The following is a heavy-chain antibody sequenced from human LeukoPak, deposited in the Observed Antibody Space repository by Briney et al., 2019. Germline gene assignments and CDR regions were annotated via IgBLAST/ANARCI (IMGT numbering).Heavy chain of an antibody. Sequence: SGGSLRLSCAASGFTFSSYAMHWVRQASGKGLEWVGRIRSKANSYATAYAASVKGRFTISRDDSKNTAYLQMNSLKTEDTAVYYCTRPVPAAQDYWGQGTLVTVSS. D-gene: IGHD2-2*01. V-gene: IGHV3-73*01. CDR2: IRSKANSYAT. CDR1: GFTFSSYA. J-gene: IGHJ4*02. CDR3: TRPVPAAQDY.